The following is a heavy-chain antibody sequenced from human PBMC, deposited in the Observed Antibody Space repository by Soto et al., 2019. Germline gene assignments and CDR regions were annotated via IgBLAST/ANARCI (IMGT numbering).Heavy chain of an antibody. D-gene: IGHD3-10*01. Sequence: QVQLVESGGGAVQPGRSLRLSCAASGFTFSSYGMHWVRQAPGKGLEWVAVISYDGSNKYYADSVKGRFTISRDNSKNTLYLQMNSLRAEDTAVYYCAKEGFGELLSSFFDYWGQGTLVTVSS. CDR3: AKEGFGELLSSFFDY. CDR2: ISYDGSNK. V-gene: IGHV3-30*18. CDR1: GFTFSSYG. J-gene: IGHJ4*02.